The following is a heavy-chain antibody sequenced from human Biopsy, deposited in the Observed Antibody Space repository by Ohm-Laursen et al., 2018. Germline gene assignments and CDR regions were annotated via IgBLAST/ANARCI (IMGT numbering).Heavy chain of an antibody. D-gene: IGHD2-2*01. CDR1: GGSISGYH. V-gene: IGHV4-59*01. CDR3: ARMPHFDY. J-gene: IGHJ4*02. Sequence: SETLSLTCTVSGGSISGYHWSWIRKSPGKGLEWLAYISYTGGNTSNPSLNGRATMSLDPSKNQFSQRLIFVTAADTAVYYCARMPHFDYWGQGILVTVSS. CDR2: ISYTGGN.